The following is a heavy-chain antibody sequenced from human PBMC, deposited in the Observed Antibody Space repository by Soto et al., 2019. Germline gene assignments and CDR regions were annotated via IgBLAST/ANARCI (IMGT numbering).Heavy chain of an antibody. Sequence: EVQLLESGGGLVQPGGSLSLSCAASAFTFNNYAMSWVRQAPGKGLEWVSGIGGSGRTTYYADSVKGRFTISRDNSNNTLFMQMNSLRAEDTAVYYCAKSRYSDSSGDFYDYWGQGTLVTVSS. D-gene: IGHD3-22*01. CDR2: IGGSGRTT. J-gene: IGHJ4*02. CDR3: AKSRYSDSSGDFYDY. V-gene: IGHV3-23*01. CDR1: AFTFNNYA.